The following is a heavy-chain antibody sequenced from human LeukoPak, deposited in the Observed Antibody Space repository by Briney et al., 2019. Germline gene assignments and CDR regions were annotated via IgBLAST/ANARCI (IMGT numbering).Heavy chain of an antibody. J-gene: IGHJ4*02. V-gene: IGHV4-34*01. CDR1: GGSSSGYY. CDR2: INHSGST. D-gene: IGHD4-17*01. Sequence: PSETLSLTCAVYGGSSSGYYWSWIRQPPGKGLEWIGEINHSGSTNYNPSLKSRVTTSVDTSKNQFSLKLSSVTAADTAVYYCARLPPDRVYGDYNYWGQGTLVTVSS. CDR3: ARLPPDRVYGDYNY.